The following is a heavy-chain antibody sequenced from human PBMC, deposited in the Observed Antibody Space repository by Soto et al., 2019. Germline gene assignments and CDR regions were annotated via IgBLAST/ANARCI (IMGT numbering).Heavy chain of an antibody. Sequence: SETLSLTCTVSGGSISSSSYYWGWIRQPPGKGLEWIGSIYYTGRTNVNPSFKSRVSMSVDTSKNQFSLNLNSATAADTATYYCAKEMTTIHYNWFDPCGPGTLVTVSS. J-gene: IGHJ5*02. CDR3: AKEMTTIHYNWFDP. CDR1: GGSISSSSYY. CDR2: IYYTGRT. V-gene: IGHV4-39*07. D-gene: IGHD4-17*01.